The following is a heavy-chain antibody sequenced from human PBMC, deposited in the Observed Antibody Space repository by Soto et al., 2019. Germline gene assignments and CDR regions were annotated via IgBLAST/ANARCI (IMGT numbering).Heavy chain of an antibody. D-gene: IGHD2-2*01. CDR3: ARRAGIVVPTANYYYYMDV. CDR2: IYYSGST. Sequence: SETLSLTCTVSGGSISSYYWSWIRQPPGKGLEWIGYIYYSGSTNYNPSLKSRVTISVDTSKNQFSLKLSSVTAADTAVYYCARRAGIVVPTANYYYYMDVWGKGTTVTVSS. V-gene: IGHV4-59*08. J-gene: IGHJ6*03. CDR1: GGSISSYY.